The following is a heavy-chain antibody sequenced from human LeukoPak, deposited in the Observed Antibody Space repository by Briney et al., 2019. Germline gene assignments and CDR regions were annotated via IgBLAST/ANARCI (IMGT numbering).Heavy chain of an antibody. V-gene: IGHV5-51*01. CDR1: GYSFTSYW. J-gene: IGHJ4*02. Sequence: GESLKISCKGSGYSFTSYWIGWVRQMPGKGLEWIGIIYPGDSDNRYSPSFQGQVTISADKSISTAYLQWSSQKASDTAMYYCARRTTYYYDSSGYYYFDYWGQGTLVTVSS. CDR3: ARRTTYYYDSSGYYYFDY. D-gene: IGHD3-22*01. CDR2: IYPGDSDN.